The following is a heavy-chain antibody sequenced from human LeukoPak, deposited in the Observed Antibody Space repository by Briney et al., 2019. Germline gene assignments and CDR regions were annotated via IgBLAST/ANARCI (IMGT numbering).Heavy chain of an antibody. CDR2: INHSGST. J-gene: IGHJ1*01. V-gene: IGHV4-34*01. D-gene: IGHD2-15*01. CDR3: ARESSLNLRYCSGGSCAKKAEYFQH. Sequence: SETLSLTCAVYGGSFSGYYWSWIRQPPGKGLEWIGEINHSGSTNYNPSLKSRVTISVDTSKNQFSLTLSSVTAADTAVYYCARESSLNLRYCSGGSCAKKAEYFQHWGQGTLVTVSS. CDR1: GGSFSGYY.